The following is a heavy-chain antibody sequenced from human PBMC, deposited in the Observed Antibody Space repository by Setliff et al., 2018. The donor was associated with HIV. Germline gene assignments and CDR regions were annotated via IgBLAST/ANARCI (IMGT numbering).Heavy chain of an antibody. V-gene: IGHV5-51*01. CDR2: IYPGDSDT. D-gene: IGHD3-10*01. CDR1: GYTFTTYW. CDR3: ASPYYYGSGTLGY. Sequence: PGESLKISCKGFGYTFTTYWIGWVRQMPGKGLEWMGIIYPGDSDTRYSPSFQGQVTISADKSISTAYLQWSSLKASDTAMYYCASPYYYGSGTLGYWGQGTLVTVSS. J-gene: IGHJ4*02.